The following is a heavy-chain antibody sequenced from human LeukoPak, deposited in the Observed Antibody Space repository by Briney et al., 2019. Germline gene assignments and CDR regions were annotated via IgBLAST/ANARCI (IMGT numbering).Heavy chain of an antibody. D-gene: IGHD2-8*01. CDR3: AKDGIVLMVPYDY. J-gene: IGHJ4*02. V-gene: IGHV3-23*01. Sequence: GGSLRLSCAASGITFNNYAMSWVRQAPGKGLEWVSAISGSGGSTYYADSVKGRFTISRDNSKNTLYLQMNSLRAEDTAVYYCAKDGIVLMVPYDYWGQGTLVTVSS. CDR2: ISGSGGST. CDR1: GITFNNYA.